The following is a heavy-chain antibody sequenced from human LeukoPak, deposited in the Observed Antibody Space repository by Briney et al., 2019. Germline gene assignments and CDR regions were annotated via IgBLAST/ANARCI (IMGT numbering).Heavy chain of an antibody. Sequence: GGSLRLSCAASRFTFSNYTMNWVRQAPGQGLEWVSSISSNCGYIYYVDSLKGRFTISRDNAKNSLYLQMNSLRAEDTAVYFCSRDMVPAYGMDVWGQGTTVTVSS. D-gene: IGHD2-15*01. CDR3: SRDMVPAYGMDV. J-gene: IGHJ6*02. CDR2: ISSNCGYI. V-gene: IGHV3-21*01. CDR1: RFTFSNYT.